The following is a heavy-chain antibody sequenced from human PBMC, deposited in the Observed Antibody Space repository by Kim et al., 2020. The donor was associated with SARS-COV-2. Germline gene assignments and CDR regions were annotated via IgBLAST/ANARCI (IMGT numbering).Heavy chain of an antibody. Sequence: YVDSVKRRFTISRDNAKNSLFLQVNSLRADDTAVYDCVLEVWWRFDYWGQGTLVAVSS. J-gene: IGHJ4*02. D-gene: IGHD2-21*01. CDR3: VLEVWWRFDY. V-gene: IGHV3-7*01.